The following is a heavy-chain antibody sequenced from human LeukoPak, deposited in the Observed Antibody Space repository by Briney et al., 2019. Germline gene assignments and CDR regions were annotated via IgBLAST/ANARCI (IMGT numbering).Heavy chain of an antibody. CDR1: GYTFTSYG. V-gene: IGHV1-18*01. Sequence: GASVKVSCKASGYTFTSYGISWVRQAPGQGLEWMGWISAYNGNTNYAQKLQGRVTMTTDTSTSTAYMELRSLRSDDTAVYYCARDCSSTSCYGNGAFDIWGQGTMVTVSS. CDR3: ARDCSSTSCYGNGAFDI. D-gene: IGHD2-2*01. CDR2: ISAYNGNT. J-gene: IGHJ3*02.